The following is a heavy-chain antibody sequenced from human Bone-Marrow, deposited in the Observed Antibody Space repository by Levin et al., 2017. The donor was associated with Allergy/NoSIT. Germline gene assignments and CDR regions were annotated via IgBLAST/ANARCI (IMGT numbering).Heavy chain of an antibody. V-gene: IGHV3-23*01. CDR3: AKRGGAGYSSTLADH. Sequence: GGSLRLSCAASGFTFSNYAMSWVRQAPGKGLEWVSAIGGSGTSAFYADSVKGRFTVSRDQSKSALYLQMNSLRVEDTAVYYCAKRGGAGYSSTLADHWGQGTLVTVSS. D-gene: IGHD6-13*01. J-gene: IGHJ4*02. CDR1: GFTFSNYA. CDR2: IGGSGTSA.